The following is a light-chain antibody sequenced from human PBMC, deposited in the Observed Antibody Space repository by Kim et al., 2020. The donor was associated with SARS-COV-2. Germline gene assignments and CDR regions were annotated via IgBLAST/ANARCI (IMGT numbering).Light chain of an antibody. V-gene: IGLV3-19*01. CDR1: SLRNYY. CDR3: NSRDSSGHHWV. Sequence: SSELTQDPAVSVALGQTVRITCQGDSLRNYYASWYQQKPGQAPVLVIYGKNNRPSGIPDRFSGSTSGNTASLTITGAQAEDEADYYCNSRDSSGHHWVFGGGTQLTVL. CDR2: GKN. J-gene: IGLJ3*02.